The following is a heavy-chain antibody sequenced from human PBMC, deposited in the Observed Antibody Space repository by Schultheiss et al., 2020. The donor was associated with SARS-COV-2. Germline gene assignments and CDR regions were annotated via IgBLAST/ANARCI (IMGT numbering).Heavy chain of an antibody. V-gene: IGHV1-2*04. J-gene: IGHJ6*02. CDR2: INPNSGGT. CDR3: AKDLRVAAASQTYYYYGMDV. Sequence: ASVKVSCKASGYTFTGYYMHWVRQAPGQGLEWMGWINPNSGGTNYAQKFQGWVTMTRDTSISTAYMELSRLRSDDTAVYYCAKDLRVAAASQTYYYYGMDVGGQGTTVTVSS. CDR1: GYTFTGYY. D-gene: IGHD6-13*01.